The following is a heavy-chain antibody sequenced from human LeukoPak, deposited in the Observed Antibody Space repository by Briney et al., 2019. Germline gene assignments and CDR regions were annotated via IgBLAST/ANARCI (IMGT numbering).Heavy chain of an antibody. D-gene: IGHD1/OR15-1a*01. CDR2: ISGDGGST. CDR1: GFTFDDYA. CDR3: AGTPTGSRNFDN. Sequence: PGGSLRLSCAASGFTFDDYAMHWVRQPPGKSLEWVSLISGDGGSTYYADSVKGRFTISRDNSKDTLYLQMNSLRAEDTAVYYCAGTPTGSRNFDNWGQGTLVTVSS. J-gene: IGHJ4*02. V-gene: IGHV3-43*02.